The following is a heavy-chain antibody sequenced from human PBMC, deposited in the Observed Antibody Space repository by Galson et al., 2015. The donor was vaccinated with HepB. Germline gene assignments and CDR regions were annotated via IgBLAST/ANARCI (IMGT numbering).Heavy chain of an antibody. CDR2: INGDGTRT. CDR1: GFTFSNYW. CDR3: ATTLTANFDN. V-gene: IGHV3-74*01. J-gene: IGHJ4*02. D-gene: IGHD2-21*02. Sequence: SLRLSCAASGFTFSNYWMHWVHHAPGKGLVWVSRINGDGTRTNYADSVKGRFTMSRDNAKNTVYLQMNSLRAEDTAVYYCATTLTANFDNWGQGTLVTVSS.